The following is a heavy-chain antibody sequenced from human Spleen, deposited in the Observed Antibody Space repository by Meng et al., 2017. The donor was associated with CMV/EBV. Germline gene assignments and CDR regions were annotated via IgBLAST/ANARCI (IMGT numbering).Heavy chain of an antibody. CDR1: GGSVSSSRYY. J-gene: IGHJ5*01. CDR2: IYNGGST. V-gene: IGHV4-61*01. CDR3: ASYSGYDEGDS. D-gene: IGHD5-12*01. Sequence: CTGSGGSVSSSRYYWNWIRQPPGKGPEWIGHIYNGGSTTYNPSLKSRVTISLDTSKNQFSLNLSSMSAADTAVYYCASYSGYDEGDSWGQGTLVTVSS.